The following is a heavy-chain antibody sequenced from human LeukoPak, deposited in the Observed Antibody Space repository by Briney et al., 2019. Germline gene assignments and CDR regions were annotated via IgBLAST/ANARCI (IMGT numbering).Heavy chain of an antibody. V-gene: IGHV3-66*01. J-gene: IGHJ4*02. D-gene: IGHD6-13*01. CDR3: AIGSSSWYFYDY. Sequence: GGSLRLSCAASGFTVSSNYMSWVRQAPGKGLEWVSVVYSGGSTYYADSVKGRFTISRDNSKNTAYLQMNSLRAEDTAVYYCAIGSSSWYFYDYWGQGTQVTVSS. CDR2: VYSGGST. CDR1: GFTVSSNY.